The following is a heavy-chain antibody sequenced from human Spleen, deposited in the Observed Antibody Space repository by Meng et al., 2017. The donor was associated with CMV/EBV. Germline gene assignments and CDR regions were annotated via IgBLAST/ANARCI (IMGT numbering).Heavy chain of an antibody. Sequence: ASVKVSCKASAYTFTVYYMHWVRQAPGQGLEWMGWINPNSGGTNYAQKFQGRVTMTTETSINTAYMELSRLRSDDTAVYYCARDWKRITIFGVVTSYGMDVWGQGTTVTVSS. D-gene: IGHD3-3*01. CDR2: INPNSGGT. J-gene: IGHJ6*02. CDR1: AYTFTVYY. V-gene: IGHV1-2*02. CDR3: ARDWKRITIFGVVTSYGMDV.